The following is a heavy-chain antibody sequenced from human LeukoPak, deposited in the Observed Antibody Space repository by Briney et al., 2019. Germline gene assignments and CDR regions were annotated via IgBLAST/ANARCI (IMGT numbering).Heavy chain of an antibody. Sequence: GGSLRVSCAASGFIFSNVWMSWVRQAPGKGLEWVANIKQDGSQSYYVDSVQGRFTISRDTARNSLHLQINSLRAEDTAMYYCAIEGSGRSLAPWGQGTLVTVSS. CDR3: AIEGSGRSLAP. J-gene: IGHJ5*02. D-gene: IGHD3-3*01. CDR2: IKQDGSQS. CDR1: GFIFSNVW. V-gene: IGHV3-7*01.